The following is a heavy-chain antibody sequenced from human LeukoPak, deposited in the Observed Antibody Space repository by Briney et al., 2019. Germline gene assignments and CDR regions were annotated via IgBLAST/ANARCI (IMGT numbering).Heavy chain of an antibody. CDR2: ISGSGGST. CDR3: AKSYSSGWYTTDY. J-gene: IGHJ4*02. Sequence: GGSLRLSCAASGFTFSTYSMNWVRQAPGKGLEWVSAISGSGGSTYYADSVKGRFTISRDNSKNTLYLQMNSLRAEDTAVYYCAKSYSSGWYTTDYWGQGTLVTVSS. CDR1: GFTFSTYS. D-gene: IGHD6-19*01. V-gene: IGHV3-23*01.